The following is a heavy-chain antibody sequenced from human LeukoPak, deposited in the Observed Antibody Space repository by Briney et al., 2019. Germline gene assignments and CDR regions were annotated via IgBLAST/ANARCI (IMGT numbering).Heavy chain of an antibody. V-gene: IGHV4-38-2*01. J-gene: IGHJ2*01. CDR3: ARTTRGYWYFDL. D-gene: IGHD2-2*01. CDR2: IYHSGST. CDR1: GYSISSGYY. Sequence: PSETLSLTCAVSGYSISSGYYWGWIRPPPGKGLEWIGSIYHSGSTYYNPSLKSRVTISVDTSKNQFSLKLSSVTAADTAVYYCARTTRGYWYFDLWGRGTLVTVSS.